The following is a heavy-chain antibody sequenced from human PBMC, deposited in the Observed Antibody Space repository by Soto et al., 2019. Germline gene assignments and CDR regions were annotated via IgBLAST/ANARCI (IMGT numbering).Heavy chain of an antibody. CDR1: GITFRGYA. CDR2: ISYDGMTK. J-gene: IGHJ5*02. Sequence: QVQLVESGGGVVQPGRSLRLSCEASGITFRGYAMHWVRQAPGQALEWVAVISYDGMTKKYADSVKGRLTISRDDSKNTLYLQMNSLRVDDTAVYGCAKAPRGEGSFDPWGQGTLVTVSS. D-gene: IGHD3-10*01. CDR3: AKAPRGEGSFDP. V-gene: IGHV3-30*04.